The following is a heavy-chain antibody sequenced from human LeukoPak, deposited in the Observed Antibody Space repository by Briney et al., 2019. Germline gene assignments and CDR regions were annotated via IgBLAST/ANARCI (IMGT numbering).Heavy chain of an antibody. CDR3: AGGYCSAGSCYKGDS. CDR2: ISSSTTYI. CDR1: GFTFSTYT. Sequence: GGSLRLSCAASGFTFSTYTMNWVRQAPGKGLEWISAISSSTTYIYYADSVKGRFTISRDNAKNSLFLQMNSLRAEDTAVYYCAGGYCSAGSCYKGDSWGQGTLVTVSS. J-gene: IGHJ4*02. V-gene: IGHV3-21*06. D-gene: IGHD2-15*01.